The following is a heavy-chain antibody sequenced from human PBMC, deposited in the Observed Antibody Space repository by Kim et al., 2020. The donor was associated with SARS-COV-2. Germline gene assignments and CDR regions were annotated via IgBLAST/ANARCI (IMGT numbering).Heavy chain of an antibody. J-gene: IGHJ6*02. D-gene: IGHD3-3*02. CDR3: ARGRKSSLLAAVQHSNFYAMDV. Sequence: GGSLRLSCAASGFTFDTYTMNWVRQAPGKGLEWVSYISRGSNNIHYADSVKGRFSISRDNARNSLYLQMNSLRGDDTAIYYCARGRKSSLLAAVQHSNFYAMDVWGLGTTVTVSS. CDR1: GFTFDTYT. V-gene: IGHV3-48*01. CDR2: ISRGSNNI.